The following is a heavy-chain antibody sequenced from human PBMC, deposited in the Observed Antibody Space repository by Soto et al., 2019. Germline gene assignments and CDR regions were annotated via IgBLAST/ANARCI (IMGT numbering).Heavy chain of an antibody. D-gene: IGHD3-9*01. CDR3: ARGRRLDYDILTGPENWFDP. CDR2: ISSSSSYI. V-gene: IGHV3-21*01. CDR1: GFTFSSYS. J-gene: IGHJ5*02. Sequence: GGSLRLSCAASGFTFSSYSMNWVRQAPGKGLEWVSSISSSSSYIYYADSVKGRFTISRDNAKNSLYLQMNSLRAEDTAVYYCARGRRLDYDILTGPENWFDPWGQGTLVTVSS.